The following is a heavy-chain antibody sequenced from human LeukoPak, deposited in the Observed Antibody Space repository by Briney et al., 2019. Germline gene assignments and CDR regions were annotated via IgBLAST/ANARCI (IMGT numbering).Heavy chain of an antibody. CDR2: ISYDGSNK. V-gene: IGHV3-30*03. D-gene: IGHD3-22*01. CDR3: ARGVNYDSSGYYYGPRPLGY. Sequence: GGSLRLSCAASGFTFSSYGMHWVRQAPGKGLEWVAVISYDGSNKYYADSVKGRFTISRDNSKNTLYLQMNSLRAEDTAVYYCARGVNYDSSGYYYGPRPLGYWGQGTLVTVSS. J-gene: IGHJ4*02. CDR1: GFTFSSYG.